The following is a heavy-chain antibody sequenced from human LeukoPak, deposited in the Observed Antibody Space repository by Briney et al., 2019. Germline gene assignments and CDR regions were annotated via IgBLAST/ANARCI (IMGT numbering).Heavy chain of an antibody. D-gene: IGHD2-15*01. Sequence: PGGSLRLSCAAYGFTFSSYSMNWVRQAPGKGLEWVSSISSSSSYIYCADSVKGRFTISRDNAKNSLYLQMNSLRAEDTAVYYCASHCSGGSCYPSKGITGTTGEFDYWGQGTLVTVSS. J-gene: IGHJ4*02. CDR1: GFTFSSYS. CDR2: ISSSSSYI. CDR3: ASHCSGGSCYPSKGITGTTGEFDY. V-gene: IGHV3-21*01.